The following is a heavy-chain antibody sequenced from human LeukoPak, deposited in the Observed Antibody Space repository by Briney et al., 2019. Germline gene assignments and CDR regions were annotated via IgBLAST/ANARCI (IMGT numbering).Heavy chain of an antibody. D-gene: IGHD3-10*01. CDR3: ARENGPKSNYYGWGIYPFDY. J-gene: IGHJ4*02. CDR2: IIPIFGTA. V-gene: IGHV1-69*13. CDR1: GYIFTIYG. Sequence: SVKVSCKASGYIFTIYGISWVRQAPGQGLEWMGGIIPIFGTANYAQKFQGRVTITADESTSTAYMELSSLRSEDTAVYYCARENGPKSNYYGWGIYPFDYWGQETLVTVSS.